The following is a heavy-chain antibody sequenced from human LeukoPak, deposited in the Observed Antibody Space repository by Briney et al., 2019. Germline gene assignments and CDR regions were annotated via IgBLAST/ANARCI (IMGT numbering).Heavy chain of an antibody. CDR1: GFTFSRYW. Sequence: GGSLRLSCADSGFTFSRYWMHWVRQAPGKGLVWVSRINPGGTATTYADSVKGRFTISRDSSKNTLFLQMNDLRAEDTAVYYCARVGDHFHWYLDLWGRGTLVTVSS. CDR3: ARVGDHFHWYLDL. V-gene: IGHV3-74*01. D-gene: IGHD3-3*02. J-gene: IGHJ2*01. CDR2: INPGGTAT.